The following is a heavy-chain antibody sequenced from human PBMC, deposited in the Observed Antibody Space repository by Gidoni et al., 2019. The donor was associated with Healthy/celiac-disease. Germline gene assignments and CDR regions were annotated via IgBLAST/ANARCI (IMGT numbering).Heavy chain of an antibody. CDR2: IYSGGST. J-gene: IGHJ4*02. D-gene: IGHD6-13*01. CDR3: ARAPTHSSWDLLVGY. V-gene: IGHV3-66*02. Sequence: EVQLVESGGGLVQPGGSLRLSCAASGFTVSSNYMSWVRQAPGKGLEWVSVIYSGGSTYYADSVKGRFTISRDNSKNTLYLQMNSLRAEDTAVYYCARAPTHSSWDLLVGYWGQGTLVTVSS. CDR1: GFTVSSNY.